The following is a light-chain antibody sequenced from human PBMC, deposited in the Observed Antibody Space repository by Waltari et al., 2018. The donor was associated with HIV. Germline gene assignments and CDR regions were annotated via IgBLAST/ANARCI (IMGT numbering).Light chain of an antibody. CDR1: SSNIGSNY. V-gene: IGLV1-47*01. CDR3: AAWDDSLSGG. CDR2: RNN. Sequence: QSVLTQPPSASGTPGQRVTISCSGSSSNIGSNYVYWYQQLPGTAPKLLSYRNNQRPSGVPDRFSGSKSGTSASLAISGLRSEDEADYYCAAWDDSLSGGFGGGTKLTVL. J-gene: IGLJ3*02.